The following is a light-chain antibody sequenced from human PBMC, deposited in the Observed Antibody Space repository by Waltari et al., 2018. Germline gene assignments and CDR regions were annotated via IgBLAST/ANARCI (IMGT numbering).Light chain of an antibody. V-gene: IGKV3-15*01. CDR1: QSVSSN. CDR2: AAS. J-gene: IGKJ5*01. Sequence: EIEVTQSPATLSVSPGERATLSCRASQSVSSNLAWYQQKPGQAPRLLISAASTRATGLPARFSGSESGTEFTLTISSPQSEDFAVYFCLQYNNWPRTFGQGTRLEIK. CDR3: LQYNNWPRT.